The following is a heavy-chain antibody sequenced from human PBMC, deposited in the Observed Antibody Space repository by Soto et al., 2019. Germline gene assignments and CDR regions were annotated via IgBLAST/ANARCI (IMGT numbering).Heavy chain of an antibody. CDR3: ARLRLYGSGSYPNYYYYGMDV. D-gene: IGHD3-10*01. CDR1: GYTFTSYA. CDR2: INAGNGNT. J-gene: IGHJ6*02. Sequence: ASVKVSCKASGYTFTSYAMHWVLQAPGQSLDWMGWINAGNGNTKYSQKFQGRVTITRDTSASTAYMELSSLRSEDTAVYYCARLRLYGSGSYPNYYYYGMDVWGQGTTVTVSS. V-gene: IGHV1-3*01.